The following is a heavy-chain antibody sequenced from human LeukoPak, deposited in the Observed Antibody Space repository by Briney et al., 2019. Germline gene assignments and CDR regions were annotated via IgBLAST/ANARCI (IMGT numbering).Heavy chain of an antibody. CDR3: VRDGVGAPPFDY. D-gene: IGHD1-26*01. CDR1: GFTFSSSA. V-gene: IGHV3-23*01. Sequence: GGSLRLSCAASGFTFSSSAMSWVRQAPGKGLEWVSAISNNGGYTYYADSVQGRFTISRGNSKSTLFPQMNSLRAEDTAVYYCVRDGVGAPPFDYWGQGTLVTVSS. CDR2: ISNNGGYT. J-gene: IGHJ4*02.